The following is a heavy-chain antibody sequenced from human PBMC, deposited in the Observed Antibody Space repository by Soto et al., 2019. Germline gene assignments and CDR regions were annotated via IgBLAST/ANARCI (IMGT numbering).Heavy chain of an antibody. J-gene: IGHJ6*02. V-gene: IGHV2-26*01. CDR1: GFSLTTGKMG. CDR3: ARMKVDSYQFYYAMDV. CDR2: IFSGNER. Sequence: SGPTLVNPTATLTLTCTVSGFSLTTGKMGVSWIRQPPGKALEWLAHIFSGNERSYSTSLQGRLTISKDTSGSQVVLSMTNVDPVDTATYYCARMKVDSYQFYYAMDVWGQGTTVTVSS. D-gene: IGHD3-9*01.